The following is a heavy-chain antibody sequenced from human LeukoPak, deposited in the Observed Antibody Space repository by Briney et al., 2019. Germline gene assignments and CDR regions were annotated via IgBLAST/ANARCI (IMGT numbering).Heavy chain of an antibody. D-gene: IGHD2-15*01. V-gene: IGHV4-4*07. Sequence: PSETLSLTCTVSGASISGYYWSWIRQPPGKGLEWIGRIYSSEGTGYHPSHKSRATTSLDTSKKHFSLLLSSVTAADTAVYYCARRRVGSGSSFASWGEGSLVTVSS. J-gene: IGHJ4*02. CDR3: ARRRVGSGSSFAS. CDR1: GASISGYY. CDR2: IYSSEGT.